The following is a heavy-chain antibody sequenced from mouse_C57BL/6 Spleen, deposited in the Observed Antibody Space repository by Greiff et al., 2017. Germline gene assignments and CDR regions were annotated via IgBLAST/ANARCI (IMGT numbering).Heavy chain of an antibody. CDR2: IYPRSGNT. D-gene: IGHD2-1*01. CDR1: GYTFTSYG. V-gene: IGHV1-81*01. Sequence: QVQLQQSGAELARPGASVKLSCKASGYTFTSYGISWVKQRTGQGLEWIGEIYPRSGNTYYTEKFKGKATLTADKSSSTAYMELRSLTSEDSAVYFCADVYGIPYYFDYWGQGTTLTVSS. CDR3: ADVYGIPYYFDY. J-gene: IGHJ2*01.